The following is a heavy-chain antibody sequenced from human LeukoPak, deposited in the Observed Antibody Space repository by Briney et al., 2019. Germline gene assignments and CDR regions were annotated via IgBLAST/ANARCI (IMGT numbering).Heavy chain of an antibody. CDR3: AVTRSGPILGYYMDV. J-gene: IGHJ6*03. D-gene: IGHD3-3*01. Sequence: ASVKVSCKASGGTFSSYAISWVRQAPGQGLEWMGGIIPIFGTANYAQKFQGRVTITADESTSTAYMELSSLRSGDTAVYYCAVTRSGPILGYYMDVWGKGTTVTVSS. CDR1: GGTFSSYA. CDR2: IIPIFGTA. V-gene: IGHV1-69*13.